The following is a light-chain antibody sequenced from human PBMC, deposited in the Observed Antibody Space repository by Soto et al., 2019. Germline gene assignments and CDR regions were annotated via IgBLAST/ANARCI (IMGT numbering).Light chain of an antibody. CDR3: QQYGSAFT. V-gene: IGKV3-20*01. Sequence: ESVLTQSPGTLSLSPGERATLSCRASQSVGRSDLAWYQQKPGQTPRLLIYATSTRVVGIPDRFSGSGSGTDFTLTISGVEPEDFAVYFCQQYGSAFTFGPGTKVEIK. CDR2: ATS. CDR1: QSVGRSD. J-gene: IGKJ3*01.